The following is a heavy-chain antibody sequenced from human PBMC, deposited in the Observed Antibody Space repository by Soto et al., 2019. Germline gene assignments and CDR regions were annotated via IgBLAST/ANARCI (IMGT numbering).Heavy chain of an antibody. Sequence: ASVKVSCKASGYTFTSYAMHWVRQAPGQRLEWMGWINAGNGNTKYSQKFQGRVTITRDTSASTAYMELSSLRSEDTAVYYCAGRYCGYDYTDYDYWGQGTLDTVSS. V-gene: IGHV1-3*01. CDR2: INAGNGNT. CDR1: GYTFTSYA. CDR3: AGRYCGYDYTDYDY. J-gene: IGHJ4*02. D-gene: IGHD5-12*01.